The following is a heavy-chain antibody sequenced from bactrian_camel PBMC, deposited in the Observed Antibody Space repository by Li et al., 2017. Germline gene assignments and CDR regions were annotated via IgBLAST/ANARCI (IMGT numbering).Heavy chain of an antibody. Sequence: VQLVESGGGLVQPGGSLRLSCAASGFTFSNISVNWVRQAPGRGLEWVSSINTGVGKTRYVDSVAGRFTISRDNAKNTLYLQMNSLKTEDTAVYYCATGGLWVGYAGSGYWGQGTQVTVS. CDR2: INTGVGKT. CDR3: ATGGLWVGYAGSGY. CDR1: GFTFSNIS. J-gene: IGHJ6*01. V-gene: IGHV3S35*01. D-gene: IGHD5*01.